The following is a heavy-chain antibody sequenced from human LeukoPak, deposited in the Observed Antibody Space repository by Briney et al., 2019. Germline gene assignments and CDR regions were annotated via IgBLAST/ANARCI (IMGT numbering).Heavy chain of an antibody. J-gene: IGHJ5*02. CDR1: GFTFSSYW. Sequence: GGSPRLSCAASGFTFSSYWMSWVRQAPGKGLEWVANIKQDGSEKYYVDSVKGRFTISRDNAKNSLYLQMNSLRAEDTAVYYCAREILNDYINWFDPWGQGTLVTVSS. D-gene: IGHD4-11*01. CDR3: AREILNDYINWFDP. CDR2: IKQDGSEK. V-gene: IGHV3-7*01.